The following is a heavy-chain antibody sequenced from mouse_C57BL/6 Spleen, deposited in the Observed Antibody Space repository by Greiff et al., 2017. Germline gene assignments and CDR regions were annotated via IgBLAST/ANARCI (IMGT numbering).Heavy chain of an antibody. Sequence: QVQLKESGAELAKPGASVKLSCKASGYTFTSYWMHWVKQRPGQGLEWIGYINPSSGYTKYNQKFKDKATLTADKSSITAYMQRSSLTYEDSAVYYCANDYSLDYWGQGTTLTVSS. J-gene: IGHJ2*01. D-gene: IGHD2-4*01. CDR2: INPSSGYT. CDR3: ANDYSLDY. V-gene: IGHV1-7*01. CDR1: GYTFTSYW.